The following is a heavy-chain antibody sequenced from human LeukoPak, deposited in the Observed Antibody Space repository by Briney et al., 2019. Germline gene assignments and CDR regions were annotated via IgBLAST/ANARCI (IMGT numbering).Heavy chain of an antibody. J-gene: IGHJ3*02. Sequence: SETLSLTCTVSGYSISSGYYWGWIRQPPGKGLEWIGSIYHSGSTYYNPSLKSRVTISVDTSKNQFSLKLSSVTAADTAVYYCARGSSPYGSGSYYSGDAFDIWGQGTMVTVSS. CDR3: ARGSSPYGSGSYYSGDAFDI. V-gene: IGHV4-38-2*02. CDR1: GYSISSGYY. CDR2: IYHSGST. D-gene: IGHD3-10*01.